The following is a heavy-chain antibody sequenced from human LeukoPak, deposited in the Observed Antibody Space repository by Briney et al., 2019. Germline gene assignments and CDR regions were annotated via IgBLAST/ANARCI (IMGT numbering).Heavy chain of an antibody. V-gene: IGHV4-61*02. CDR2: IYTSGST. D-gene: IGHD5-24*01. J-gene: IGHJ4*02. CDR1: GRSVSSGSSY. Sequence: PSQTLSLTCTVSGRSVSSGSSYWSWIRQPAGKGLEWIGRIYTSGSTNYNPSLKSRVTMSVDTSKNQFSLKLSSVTAADPAVYCCARGGWPRYYFDYWGQGTLVTVSS. CDR3: ARGGWPRYYFDY.